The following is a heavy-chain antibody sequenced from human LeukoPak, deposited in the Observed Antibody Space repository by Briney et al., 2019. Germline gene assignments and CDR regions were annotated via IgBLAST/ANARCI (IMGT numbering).Heavy chain of an antibody. CDR3: AKDSTGYSSSWYVYYYYYMDV. J-gene: IGHJ6*03. CDR1: GFTFSSYG. V-gene: IGHV3-30*02. Sequence: PGGSLRLSCAASGFTFSSYGMYWVRQAPGKGLEWVAFIRYDGSNKYYADSVKGRFTISRDNSKNTLYLQMNSLRAEDTAVYYCAKDSTGYSSSWYVYYYYYMDVWGKGTTVTVSS. D-gene: IGHD6-13*01. CDR2: IRYDGSNK.